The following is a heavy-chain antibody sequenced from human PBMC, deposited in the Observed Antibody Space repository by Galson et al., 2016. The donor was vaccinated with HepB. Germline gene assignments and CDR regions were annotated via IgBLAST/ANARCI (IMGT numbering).Heavy chain of an antibody. CDR3: ARGGYCDSGACYNWFDP. Sequence: SETLSLTCGVSGGSISSNNWWSWVRQPPGKGLEWIGEIYHTGSNNYNPSLASRVSISLDKSKNQFSLKLRSVTAADTAVYYCARGGYCDSGACYNWFDPWGQGTLVTVSS. CDR1: GGSISSNNW. V-gene: IGHV4-4*02. CDR2: IYHTGSN. J-gene: IGHJ5*02. D-gene: IGHD5-18*01.